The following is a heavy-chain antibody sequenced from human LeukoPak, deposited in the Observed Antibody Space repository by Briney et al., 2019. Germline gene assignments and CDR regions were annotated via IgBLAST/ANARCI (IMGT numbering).Heavy chain of an antibody. CDR3: ARDAGYCTGGSCWYFDH. CDR1: GYTFTDYY. CDR2: INLNSGGT. D-gene: IGHD2-15*01. Sequence: ASVKVSCKASGYTFTDYYMHWVRQAPGQGLEWMGWINLNSGGTNFAQRFQGRVTMTRDTSISTAYMDLSRLISDDTAVYYGARDAGYCTGGSCWYFDHWGQGTLVTVPS. V-gene: IGHV1-2*02. J-gene: IGHJ4*02.